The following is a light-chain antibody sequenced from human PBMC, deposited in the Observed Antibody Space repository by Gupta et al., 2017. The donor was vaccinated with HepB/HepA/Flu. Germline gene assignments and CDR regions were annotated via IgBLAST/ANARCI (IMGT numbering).Light chain of an antibody. CDR2: AAS. J-gene: IGKJ1*01. CDR3: QKYNAAPWT. CDR1: QDISNS. V-gene: IGKV1-27*01. Sequence: DMEMTQSPSSLSASVGDRVTITCRARQDISNSLAWYQQEPGKVPKLLIYAASTLQSGVPSRFSGSGSGTDFTLTISSLQPEDAATYYFQKYNAAPWTFGQGTKVEIK.